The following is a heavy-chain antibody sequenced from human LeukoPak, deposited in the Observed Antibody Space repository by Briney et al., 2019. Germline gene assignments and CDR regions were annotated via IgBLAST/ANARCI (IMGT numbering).Heavy chain of an antibody. V-gene: IGHV3-53*01. CDR2: IYSDFGT. CDR3: ATSFYQLRTAYDMDV. J-gene: IGHJ6*02. CDR1: GFTVSRNY. D-gene: IGHD2-2*01. Sequence: GGSLRLSCAASGFTVSRNYMSWARQAPGKGLEWVSIIYSDFGTYYADSVKGRFTISRDNSKNTVYLQMNSLRAEDTAVYYCATSFYQLRTAYDMDVWGLGTTVTVSS.